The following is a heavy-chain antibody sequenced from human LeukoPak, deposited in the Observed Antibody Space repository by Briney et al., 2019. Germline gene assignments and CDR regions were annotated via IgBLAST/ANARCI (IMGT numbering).Heavy chain of an antibody. J-gene: IGHJ4*02. D-gene: IGHD4-23*01. CDR3: ARRGDGGRSFDF. V-gene: IGHV3-53*01. Sequence: LTGGSLRLSCAAFGFTVSSSYMSWVRQAPGKGLEWVSLIYSGGTTYYADSVKGRFTISRDDSKNTLYLQMNSLRAEDTPVYYCARRGDGGRSFDFWGQGTLVTVSS. CDR1: GFTVSSSY. CDR2: IYSGGTT.